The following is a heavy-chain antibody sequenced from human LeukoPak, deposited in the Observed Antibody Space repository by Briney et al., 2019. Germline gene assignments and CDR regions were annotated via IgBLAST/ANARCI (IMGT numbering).Heavy chain of an antibody. D-gene: IGHD6-13*01. J-gene: IGHJ4*02. CDR2: MNPNSGNT. V-gene: IGHV1-8*01. Sequence: ASVKVSCKASGYTFTSYDINRVRQATGQGLEWMGWMNPNSGNTGYARKFQGRVTMTRNTSISTAYMELSSLRSEDTAVYYCARGRAASHDYWGQGTLVTVSS. CDR1: GYTFTSYD. CDR3: ARGRAASHDY.